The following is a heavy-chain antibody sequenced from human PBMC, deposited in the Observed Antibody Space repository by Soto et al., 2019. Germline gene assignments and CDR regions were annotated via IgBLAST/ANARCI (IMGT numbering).Heavy chain of an antibody. V-gene: IGHV3-72*01. CDR1: GLIFSDYH. Sequence: EVQLVESWGGLVQPGGSLRLSCAASGLIFSDYHMDWVRQAPGKGLEWVGRIRRKANSYTTEYAASVKGRFTISRDDSKNYLYLHTNSLKSEDTSVYYCAMLGGWSGGSSGMDVWGPGTTFPVSS. CDR3: AMLGGWSGGSSGMDV. J-gene: IGHJ6*02. D-gene: IGHD6-19*01. CDR2: IRRKANSYTT.